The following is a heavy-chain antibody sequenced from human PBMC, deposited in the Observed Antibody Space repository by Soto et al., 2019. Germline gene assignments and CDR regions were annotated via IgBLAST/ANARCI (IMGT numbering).Heavy chain of an antibody. CDR3: ACGDYDHYYFDY. CDR2: IIPILGIA. J-gene: IGHJ4*02. CDR1: GGTFSSYT. Sequence: QVQLVQSGAEVKKPGSSVKVSCKASGGTFSSYTISWVRQAPGQGLEWMGRIIPILGIANYAQKFQGRVTITADKSTSTAYMELSSLRSEDTAVYYCACGDYDHYYFDYWGQGTLVTVSS. V-gene: IGHV1-69*02. D-gene: IGHD4-17*01.